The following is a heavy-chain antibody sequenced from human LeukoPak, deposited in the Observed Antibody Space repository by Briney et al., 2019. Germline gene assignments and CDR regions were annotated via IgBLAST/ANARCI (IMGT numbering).Heavy chain of an antibody. CDR3: ARGIVVVPAAEYYYYYYMDV. D-gene: IGHD2-2*01. CDR1: GYTFTSYG. CDR2: ISAYNGNT. J-gene: IGHJ6*03. V-gene: IGHV1-18*01. Sequence: ASVKVSCKASGYTFTSYGISWVRQAPGQGLEWMGWISAYNGNTNYAQKFQGRVTITADESTSTAYMELSSLRSEDTAVYYCARGIVVVPAAEYYYYYYMDVWGKGTTVTVSS.